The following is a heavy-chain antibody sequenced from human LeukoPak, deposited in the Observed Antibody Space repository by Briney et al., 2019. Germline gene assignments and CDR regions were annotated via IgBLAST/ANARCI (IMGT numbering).Heavy chain of an antibody. V-gene: IGHV3-33*03. J-gene: IGHJ4*02. CDR3: GKDGHCHDSVCPTKIVVAGYVEH. Sequence: PGGSLRLSCAASGFILHKYGMPWVRQAPGKGLEWVAATWYDAGKKYYADSVKGRFTIPRDNPKNTLYLQLNSLRAEDTARYYCGKDGHCHDSVCPTKIVVAGYVEHWGQGTLVSVSS. CDR2: TWYDAGKK. D-gene: IGHD6-19*01. CDR1: GFILHKYG.